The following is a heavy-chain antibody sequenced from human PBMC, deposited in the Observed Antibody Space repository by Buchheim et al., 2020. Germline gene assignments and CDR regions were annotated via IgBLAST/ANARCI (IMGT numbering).Heavy chain of an antibody. Sequence: EVQLVESGGGLVQPGGSLRLSCAASGFIFSSYEMNWVRQAPGKGLEWVSYISSSGSTIYYADSVKGRFTISRNNAKNSLYLQMSNLRAEDTAVYYCAREFAAAGRGRYYYYYVMDVWGQGTT. D-gene: IGHD6-13*01. CDR3: AREFAAAGRGRYYYYYVMDV. V-gene: IGHV3-48*03. CDR1: GFIFSSYE. J-gene: IGHJ6*02. CDR2: ISSSGSTI.